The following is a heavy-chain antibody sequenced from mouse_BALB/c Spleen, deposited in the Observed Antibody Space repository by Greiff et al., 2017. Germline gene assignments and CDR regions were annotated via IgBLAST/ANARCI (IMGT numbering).Heavy chain of an antibody. CDR3: ARDYGSTWFAY. Sequence: EVKLVESGAELVKPGASVKLSCTASGFNIKDTYMHWVKQRPEQGLEWIGRIDPANGNTKYDPKFQGKATITADTSSNTAYLQLSSLTSEDTAVYYCARDYGSTWFAYWGQGTLVTVSA. V-gene: IGHV14-3*02. J-gene: IGHJ3*01. CDR2: IDPANGNT. D-gene: IGHD1-1*01. CDR1: GFNIKDTY.